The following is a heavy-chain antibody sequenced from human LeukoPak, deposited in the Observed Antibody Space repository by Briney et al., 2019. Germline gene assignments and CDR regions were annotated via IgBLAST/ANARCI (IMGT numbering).Heavy chain of an antibody. CDR1: GFTFSSYW. CDR2: IKQDGSDK. J-gene: IGHJ4*02. Sequence: PGGSLRLSCAASGFTFSSYWMSWVRQAPGKGLEWVANIKQDGSDKYYADSVKGRFTISRDNAKNSLYLQMNSLRADDTAVYYCARDSGGASDFWGQGTLVTVSS. V-gene: IGHV3-7*04. D-gene: IGHD3-16*01. CDR3: ARDSGGASDF.